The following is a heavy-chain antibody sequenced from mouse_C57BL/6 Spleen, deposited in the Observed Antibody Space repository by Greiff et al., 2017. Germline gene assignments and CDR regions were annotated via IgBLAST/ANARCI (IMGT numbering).Heavy chain of an antibody. Sequence: QVQLQQSGAELVKPGASVKISCKASGYAFSSYWMNWVKQRPGKGLEWIGQIYPGDGDTNYNGKFKGKATLTADKSSSTAYMQLSSLTSEDSAVYFCASAVYYYAIDFWGQGPSVTVSS. V-gene: IGHV1-80*01. J-gene: IGHJ4*01. CDR3: ASAVYYYAIDF. D-gene: IGHD1-1*01. CDR2: IYPGDGDT. CDR1: GYAFSSYW.